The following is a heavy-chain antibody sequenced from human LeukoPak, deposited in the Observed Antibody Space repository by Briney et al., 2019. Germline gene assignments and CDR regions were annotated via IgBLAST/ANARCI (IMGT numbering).Heavy chain of an antibody. J-gene: IGHJ4*02. Sequence: SETLSLTCTVSGVSISSYYWSWIRQPAGKGLELIVRTYTSGSTNYKASLKGRVSMSIDKSKNQFSLKLSSVTAADTAVFYCARENSGSYREFDYWGQGTLVTVSS. CDR3: ARENSGSYREFDY. CDR2: TYTSGST. CDR1: GVSISSYY. V-gene: IGHV4-4*07. D-gene: IGHD1-26*01.